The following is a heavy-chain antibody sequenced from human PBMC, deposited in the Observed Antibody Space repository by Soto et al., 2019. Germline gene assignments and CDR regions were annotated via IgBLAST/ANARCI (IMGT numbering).Heavy chain of an antibody. CDR1: GFTFSSYA. V-gene: IGHV3-23*01. J-gene: IGHJ6*03. CDR2: ISGSGGST. D-gene: IGHD6-19*01. Sequence: GGSLRLSCAASGFTFSSYAMSWVRQAPGKGLEWVSAISGSGGSTYYADSVKGRFTISRDNSKNTLYLQMNSLRAEDTAVYYCARNPVAGTGVYYYYMDVWGKGTTVTVS. CDR3: ARNPVAGTGVYYYYMDV.